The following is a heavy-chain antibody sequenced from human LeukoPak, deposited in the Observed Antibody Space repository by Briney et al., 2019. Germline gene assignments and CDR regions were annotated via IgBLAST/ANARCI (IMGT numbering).Heavy chain of an antibody. V-gene: IGHV4-31*03. CDR1: GASISSGDYS. CDR3: VREARGVYNFGY. Sequence: SETLSLTCTVSGASISSGDYSLNWIRQRPGKGLEWIGCIFYSGNTYYNPSLKSRSTLSVDTSNNHFPLRLSSVTAAETAVCYCVREARGVYNFGYWGQGTLVTVSS. CDR2: IFYSGNT. D-gene: IGHD3-10*01. J-gene: IGHJ4*02.